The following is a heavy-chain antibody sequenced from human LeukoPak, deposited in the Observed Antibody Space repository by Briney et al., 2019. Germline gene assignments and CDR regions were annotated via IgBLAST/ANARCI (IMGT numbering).Heavy chain of an antibody. CDR2: ISYDGSNR. CDR3: AGHLGAWRYFDY. CDR1: GFTLSRYA. Sequence: GGSLRLSCAASGFTLSRYAIHWVRQAPGKGLEWVAVISYDGSNRYADSVNGRLTISRDNSKNTLYLQMNSLRAEDTAVYYCAGHLGAWRYFDYWGQGALVTVSS. V-gene: IGHV3-30*04. D-gene: IGHD3-3*01. J-gene: IGHJ4*02.